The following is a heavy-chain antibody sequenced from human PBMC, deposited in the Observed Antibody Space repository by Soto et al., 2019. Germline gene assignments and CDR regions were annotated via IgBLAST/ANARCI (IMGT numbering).Heavy chain of an antibody. CDR2: ISAYNGNT. CDR3: ARDPLYYYDSSGYSIFAY. CDR1: GYTFTSYG. V-gene: IGHV1-18*04. D-gene: IGHD3-22*01. J-gene: IGHJ4*02. Sequence: APVKVSCKASGYTFTSYGISWVRQAPGQGLEWMGWISAYNGNTNYAQKLQGRVTMTTDTSTSTAYMELRSLRSDDTAVYYCARDPLYYYDSSGYSIFAYWGQGTLVTVSS.